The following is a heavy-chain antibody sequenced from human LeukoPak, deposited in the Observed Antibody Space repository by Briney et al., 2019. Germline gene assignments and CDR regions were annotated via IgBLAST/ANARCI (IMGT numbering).Heavy chain of an antibody. D-gene: IGHD1-26*01. CDR3: ARDLSGSYDLGFDY. CDR1: GFTFSRYW. Sequence: GGSLRLSCAASGFTFSRYWMSWVRQTPQKGLEWVANIKQDGSETYYVDSVKGRFTISRDNAKNSLYLQMNSLRVEDTAVYYCARDLSGSYDLGFDYWGQGTLVTVSS. J-gene: IGHJ4*02. V-gene: IGHV3-7*03. CDR2: IKQDGSET.